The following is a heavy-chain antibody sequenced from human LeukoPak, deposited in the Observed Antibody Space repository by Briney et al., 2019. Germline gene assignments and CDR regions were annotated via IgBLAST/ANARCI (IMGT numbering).Heavy chain of an antibody. CDR3: GGGSSAWIDY. CDR2: VYSTVAA. V-gene: IGHV4-4*07. Sequence: SEILSLTCTVSGGSMNDYYWSWFRHSAGKGLEWIGRVYSTVAAKYNPSLESRVTMSVDTSKNQVSLRLNSVTAADTAVYYCGGGSSAWIDYWGQGTLVTVSS. CDR1: GGSMNDYY. D-gene: IGHD3-16*01. J-gene: IGHJ4*02.